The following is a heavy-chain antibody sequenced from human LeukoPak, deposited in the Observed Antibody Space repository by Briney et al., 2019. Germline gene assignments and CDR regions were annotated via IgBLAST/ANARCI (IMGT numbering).Heavy chain of an antibody. CDR3: AGGLPH. D-gene: IGHD3-16*01. Sequence: GGSLRLSCAASGFTFSSYEMSWVRRAPGKGLEWVSYISSSGGTVKYADSVKGRFTISRDNAKNSLYLQMNSLRAEDTAVYYCAGGLPHWGQGTLVTVSS. CDR1: GFTFSSYE. V-gene: IGHV3-48*03. CDR2: ISSSGGTV. J-gene: IGHJ4*02.